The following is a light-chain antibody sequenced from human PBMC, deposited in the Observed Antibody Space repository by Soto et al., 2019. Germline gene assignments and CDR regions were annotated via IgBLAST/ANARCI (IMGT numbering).Light chain of an antibody. CDR2: GSS. Sequence: EIVLTQSPGTLSLSPGERATLSCRASQSLNSFYLAWYQQKPGQAPRLLIYGSSNRATGIPDRFSGSGSGSDFPLTISRLDPEEFAVYSCQQYDIPPRTFGQGTKVEVK. CDR3: QQYDIPPRT. V-gene: IGKV3-20*01. CDR1: QSLNSFY. J-gene: IGKJ1*01.